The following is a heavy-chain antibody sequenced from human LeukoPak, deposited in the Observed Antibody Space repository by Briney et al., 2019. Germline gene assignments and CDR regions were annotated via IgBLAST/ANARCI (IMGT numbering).Heavy chain of an antibody. CDR3: AKQRSLLWFGESFDY. CDR2: ISPSGDRT. CDR1: GFTFSRHG. D-gene: IGHD3-10*01. J-gene: IGHJ4*02. V-gene: IGHV3-23*01. Sequence: GGSLRLSCAASGFTFSRHGMNWVRQAPGKGLEWVSGISPSGDRTYYADSVKGRFTISRDNSKNTLYLQMNSLRAEDTAVYYCAKQRSLLWFGESFDYWGQGTLVTVSS.